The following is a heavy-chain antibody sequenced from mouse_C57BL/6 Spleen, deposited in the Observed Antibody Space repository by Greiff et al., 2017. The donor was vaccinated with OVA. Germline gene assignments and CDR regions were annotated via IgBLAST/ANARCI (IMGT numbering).Heavy chain of an antibody. CDR3: TRRWDGGY. CDR2: IDPETGGT. V-gene: IGHV1-15*01. Sequence: QVHVKQSGAELVRPGASVTLSCKASGYTFTDYEMHWVKQTPVHGLEWIGAIDPETGGTAYNQKFKGKAILTADKSSSTAYMELRSLTSEDSAVYYCTRRWDGGYWGQGTTLTVSS. D-gene: IGHD4-1*01. CDR1: GYTFTDYE. J-gene: IGHJ2*01.